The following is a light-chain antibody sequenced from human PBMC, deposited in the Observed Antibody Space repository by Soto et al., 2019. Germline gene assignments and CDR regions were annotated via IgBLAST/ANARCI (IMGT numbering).Light chain of an antibody. V-gene: IGKV3-20*01. CDR2: GAS. J-gene: IGKJ3*01. Sequence: EIVLTQSPGTVSLSPGERATLSCRASQSVSSSYLAWYQQKPGQAPRLLIYGASTRATGIPDRFRGSGSGTDFTLTISRLEPEDFAVYYCQQYDKSRSGLTFGPGTKVDIK. CDR3: QQYDKSRSGLT. CDR1: QSVSSSY.